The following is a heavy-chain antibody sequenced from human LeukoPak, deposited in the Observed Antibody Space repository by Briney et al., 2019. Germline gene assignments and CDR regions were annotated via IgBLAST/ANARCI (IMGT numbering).Heavy chain of an antibody. Sequence: PSETLSLTCSVSGASISSGGYYWSWIRQHPRRGLEWIGYIYHSGTAYYHPSLRSRVSISIHTSKNQFSLKLNSMTAADTAVYFCARGSPDPLSTVTPRWFDPWGQGTLVTVTS. J-gene: IGHJ5*02. CDR2: IYHSGTA. CDR3: ARGSPDPLSTVTPRWFDP. D-gene: IGHD4-17*01. CDR1: GASISSGGYY. V-gene: IGHV4-31*03.